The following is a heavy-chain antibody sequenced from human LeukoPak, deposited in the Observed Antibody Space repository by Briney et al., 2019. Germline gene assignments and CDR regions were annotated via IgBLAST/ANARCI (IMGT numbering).Heavy chain of an antibody. V-gene: IGHV4-39*01. Sequence: SQTLSLTSTVSGASISSSSYYWGWIRQPPGKGLEWIGSIYYSGSTYYNPSPKSPVTISVATSQTQFSLKLSSVTAADTAVYYCASGEQLVRIVDYWGQGTLVTVSS. CDR2: IYYSGST. D-gene: IGHD6-6*01. CDR3: ASGEQLVRIVDY. J-gene: IGHJ4*02. CDR1: GASISSSSYY.